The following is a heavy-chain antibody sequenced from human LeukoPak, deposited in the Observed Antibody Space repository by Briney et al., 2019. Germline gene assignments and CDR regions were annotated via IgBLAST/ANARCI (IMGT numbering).Heavy chain of an antibody. J-gene: IGHJ4*02. CDR3: ARDPHTALDY. CDR1: GFTFSNNW. Sequence: GGSLRLSCAASGFTFSNNWMTWVRQAPGKGLEWVANINQDESQKYYVDSVKGRFTIPRDNAKNSLYLNMNSLRAEDTAVYYCARDPHTALDYWGQGTLVTVSS. D-gene: IGHD5-18*01. CDR2: INQDESQK. V-gene: IGHV3-7*01.